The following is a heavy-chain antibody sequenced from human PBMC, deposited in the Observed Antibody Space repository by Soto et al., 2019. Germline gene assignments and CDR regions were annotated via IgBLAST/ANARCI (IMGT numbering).Heavy chain of an antibody. J-gene: IGHJ6*02. CDR1: GYTFTSYD. CDR3: ARARETYGMAV. Sequence: QVQLVQSGAEVKKPGASVKVSCKASGYTFTSYDINWVRQATGQGLEWMGWMNPNSGNTGYAQKFQGRVIRTRNTSMSTASMELSSLRSEDRPVYYCARARETYGMAVWGQGTTVTVSS. V-gene: IGHV1-8*01. CDR2: MNPNSGNT.